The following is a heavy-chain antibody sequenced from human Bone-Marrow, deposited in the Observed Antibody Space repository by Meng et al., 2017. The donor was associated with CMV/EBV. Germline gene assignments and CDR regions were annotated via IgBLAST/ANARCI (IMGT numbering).Heavy chain of an antibody. Sequence: SCASVEFAFRTLVMTWGRQAPGKGLGWVSSMSTSAVSTSYADSVKGRFTIYRDNSKNTLYLQMNSLRVEDTALYYCTKGGIGSSGLDFWGQGTLVTVSS. CDR3: TKGGIGSSGLDF. CDR2: MSTSAVST. J-gene: IGHJ4*02. V-gene: IGHV3-23*01. D-gene: IGHD6-13*01. CDR1: EFAFRTLV.